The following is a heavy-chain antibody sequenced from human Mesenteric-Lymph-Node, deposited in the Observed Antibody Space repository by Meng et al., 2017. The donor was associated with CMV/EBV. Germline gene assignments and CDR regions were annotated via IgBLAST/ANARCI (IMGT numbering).Heavy chain of an antibody. V-gene: IGHV3-23*01. CDR1: GFTFSSYA. D-gene: IGHD1-26*01. J-gene: IGHJ4*02. CDR3: AKGGGYSDFDY. Sequence: GESLKISCAASGFTFSSYAMSWVRQAPGKGLEWVSAISGSGGSTYYADSVKGRFTISRDNSKNTLYLQMNSLRAEDTALYYCAKGGGYSDFDYWGQGTLVTVSS. CDR2: ISGSGGST.